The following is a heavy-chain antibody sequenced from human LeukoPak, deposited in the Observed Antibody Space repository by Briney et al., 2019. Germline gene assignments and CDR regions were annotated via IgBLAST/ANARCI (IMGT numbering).Heavy chain of an antibody. CDR1: GFTFSSYD. V-gene: IGHV3-13*01. CDR2: IGTAGDT. CDR3: ARVQGLDFRWYFDL. Sequence: GGSLRLSCAASGFTFSSYDMHWVRQAPGKGLEWVSAIGTAGDTYYPGSVKGRFTISRENAKNSLYLQMNSLRAGDTAVYYCARVQGLDFRWYFDLWGRGTPVTVSS. J-gene: IGHJ2*01.